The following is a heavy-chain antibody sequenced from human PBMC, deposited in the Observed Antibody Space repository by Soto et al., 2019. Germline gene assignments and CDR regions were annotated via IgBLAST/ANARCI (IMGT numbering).Heavy chain of an antibody. Sequence: QVQVVESGGGVVQPGRSLRLSCAASGFTFSRFGMHWVRQAPGKGLEWVAVIWHDGKNKYYADSVKGRFTISRDNSKNTLYLEMNSLRDEDTAVYYCARDPGHDEAMDYWGQGTLVTVSS. CDR2: IWHDGKNK. V-gene: IGHV3-33*01. CDR1: GFTFSRFG. J-gene: IGHJ4*02. CDR3: ARDPGHDEAMDY.